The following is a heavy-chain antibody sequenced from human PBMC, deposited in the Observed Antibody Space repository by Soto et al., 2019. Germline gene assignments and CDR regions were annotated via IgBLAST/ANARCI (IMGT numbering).Heavy chain of an antibody. J-gene: IGHJ6*02. CDR1: GLTVSNNY. D-gene: IGHD3-16*01. CDR3: VRPRPSGENYGMDV. CDR2: LYTEGTT. Sequence: PGGSLRLSCVASGLTVSNNYIAWVCHAPEMGLEWVSILYTEGTTYYADSVKGRFTISRDSSKNTLFLQMGSLRAEDTAVYYCVRPRPSGENYGMDVWGQGTTVTVSS. V-gene: IGHV3-53*01.